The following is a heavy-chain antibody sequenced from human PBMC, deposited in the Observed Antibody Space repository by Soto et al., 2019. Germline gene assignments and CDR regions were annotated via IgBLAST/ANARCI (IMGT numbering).Heavy chain of an antibody. V-gene: IGHV3-23*01. CDR3: AKDRQWLATSLFDY. J-gene: IGHJ4*02. CDR1: GFTFSSYA. D-gene: IGHD6-19*01. Sequence: GESLKISCAASGFTFSSYAMSWVRQAPGKGLEWVSAIMGSGGSTYYADSVKGRLTISRDNSKNTLYLPMNSLRAEDTAVYYCAKDRQWLATSLFDYWGQGTLVTVSS. CDR2: IMGSGGST.